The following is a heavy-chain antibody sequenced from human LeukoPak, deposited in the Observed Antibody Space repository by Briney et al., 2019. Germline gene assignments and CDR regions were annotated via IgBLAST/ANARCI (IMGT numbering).Heavy chain of an antibody. CDR1: GFTFSSYF. V-gene: IGHV3-23*01. J-gene: IGHJ4*02. CDR3: AKLQSITNC. D-gene: IGHD4-11*01. Sequence: GGSLRLSCAASGFTFSSYFMSWVRQAPGKGLDCVSAISGSGGSTYYADSVKGRFTISRDNSKNTLYLQMSTLRAEDTAVYYCAKLQSITNCWGQGTLVTVSS. CDR2: ISGSGGST.